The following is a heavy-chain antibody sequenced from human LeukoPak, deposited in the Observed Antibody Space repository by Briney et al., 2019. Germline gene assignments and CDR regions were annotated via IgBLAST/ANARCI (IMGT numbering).Heavy chain of an antibody. CDR1: GYTFSNYG. J-gene: IGHJ4*02. Sequence: SVKVSCKASGYTFSNYGIVWVRQAPGQGLEWMGRIIPILGIANYAQKFQGRVTITADKSTSTAYMELSSLRSEDTAVYYCAREDWVTVTTSCYFDYWGQGTLVTVSS. CDR3: AREDWVTVTTSCYFDY. V-gene: IGHV1-69*04. D-gene: IGHD4-17*01. CDR2: IIPILGIA.